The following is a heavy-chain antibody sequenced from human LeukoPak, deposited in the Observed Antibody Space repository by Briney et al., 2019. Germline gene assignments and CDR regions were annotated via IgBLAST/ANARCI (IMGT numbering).Heavy chain of an antibody. CDR1: GYTFTGYY. CDR3: ARGRARAAAYNWFDP. Sequence: ASVKVSCKASGYTFTGYYMHWVRQAPGQGLEWMGWINPNSGGTNYAQKFQGRVTMTRDTSISTAYMELSRLRSDDMAVYYCARGRARAAAYNWFDPWGQGTLVTVSS. J-gene: IGHJ5*02. D-gene: IGHD2-2*01. CDR2: INPNSGGT. V-gene: IGHV1-2*02.